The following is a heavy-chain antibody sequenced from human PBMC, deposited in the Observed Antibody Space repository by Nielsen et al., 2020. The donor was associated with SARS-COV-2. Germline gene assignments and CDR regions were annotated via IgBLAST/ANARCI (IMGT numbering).Heavy chain of an antibody. CDR3: ARDRSVRYFDY. Sequence: GGSLRLSCAASGFTFSSYAMHWVRQAPGKGLEWVAVIWYDGTNTYYTDSVKGRFTISRDTSKNTLFLQMNSLRAEDTAVYYCARDRSVRYFDYWGQGMQVTVSS. CDR1: GFTFSSYA. J-gene: IGHJ4*02. CDR2: IWYDGTNT. V-gene: IGHV3-33*01. D-gene: IGHD3-9*01.